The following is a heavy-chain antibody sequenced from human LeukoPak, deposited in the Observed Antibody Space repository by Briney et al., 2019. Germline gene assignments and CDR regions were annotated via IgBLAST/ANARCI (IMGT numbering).Heavy chain of an antibody. CDR3: AKARYNWNDVADY. J-gene: IGHJ4*02. D-gene: IGHD1-1*01. CDR2: TSGSGGST. CDR1: GFTFSSYA. Sequence: GGSLRLSCAASGFTFSSYAMSWVRQAPGKGLEWVSATSGSGGSTYYADSVKGRFTISRDNSKNTLYLQMNSLRAEDTAVYYCAKARYNWNDVADYWGQGTLVTVSS. V-gene: IGHV3-23*01.